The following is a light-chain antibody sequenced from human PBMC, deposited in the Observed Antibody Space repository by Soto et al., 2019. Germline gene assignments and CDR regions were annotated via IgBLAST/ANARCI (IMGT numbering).Light chain of an antibody. CDR1: QGIRND. CDR3: LQDYTYPRT. Sequence: AIQMTQSPSSLSASVGDSVTITCRASQGIRNDLGWYQVKPGTAPKLLIYGASTLQSGVPSKFSGSGSGTDFTLTINGLQPGDFATYYCLQDYTYPRTFGQGTRV. CDR2: GAS. V-gene: IGKV1-6*02. J-gene: IGKJ1*01.